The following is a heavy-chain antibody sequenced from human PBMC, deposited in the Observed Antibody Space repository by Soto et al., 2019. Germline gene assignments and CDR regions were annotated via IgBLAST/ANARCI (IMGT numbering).Heavy chain of an antibody. J-gene: IGHJ5*02. CDR2: IIPIFGTA. V-gene: IGHV1-69*01. D-gene: IGHD1-26*01. CDR3: ARGRVGSMNWCDP. CDR1: GGTSSTYS. Sequence: QMQLVQSGAEEKKPGSSVKVSCKASGGTSSTYSISWVRQGPGQGLEWMGEIIPIFGTAYYSQKFQDRVTISADASTTTVQMELSSLRSDDTAVYYCARGRVGSMNWCDPCGQGTLVTVSS.